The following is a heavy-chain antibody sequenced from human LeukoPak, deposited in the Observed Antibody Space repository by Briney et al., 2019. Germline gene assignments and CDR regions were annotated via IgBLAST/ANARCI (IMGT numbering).Heavy chain of an antibody. V-gene: IGHV3-23*01. J-gene: IGHJ4*02. D-gene: IGHD6-19*01. CDR1: GFTFSSYV. CDR2: ISGSGGST. CDR3: AKGMDVGSGWYHFDY. Sequence: PGGSLRLSCAASGFTFSSYVMTWVRQAPGKGLEWVSAISGSGGSTYYADSVKGRFTISRDNSKNALYLQVNSLRAEDTAVYYCAKGMDVGSGWYHFDYWGQGTLVTVSS.